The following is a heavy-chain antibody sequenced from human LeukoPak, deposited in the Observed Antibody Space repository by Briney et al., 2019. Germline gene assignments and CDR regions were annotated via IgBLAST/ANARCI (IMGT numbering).Heavy chain of an antibody. CDR1: GYSFTSYC. D-gene: IGHD3-22*01. Sequence: GESLKISCKGSGYSFTSYCIGWVRQMPGKGLEWMGIIYPGDSDTRYSPSFQGQVTISADKSISTAYLQWSSLKASDTAMYYCARLRALSHYDSSGYYLDYWGQGTLVTVSS. J-gene: IGHJ4*02. V-gene: IGHV5-51*01. CDR2: IYPGDSDT. CDR3: ARLRALSHYDSSGYYLDY.